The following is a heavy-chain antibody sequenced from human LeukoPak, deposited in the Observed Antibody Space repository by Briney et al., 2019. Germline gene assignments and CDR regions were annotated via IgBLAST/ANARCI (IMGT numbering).Heavy chain of an antibody. CDR1: GFSFGGAW. Sequence: GGSLRLSCATSGFSFGGAWLSWVRQAPGKGLEWIGRIQHGGTTHYAAPLSGRFNISRDDSKATLYLHMNNLKTEDTAIYYCTTVTHFYLGGQGILVTVSS. D-gene: IGHD2/OR15-2a*01. V-gene: IGHV3-15*05. CDR3: TTVTHFYL. J-gene: IGHJ4*02. CDR2: IQHGGTT.